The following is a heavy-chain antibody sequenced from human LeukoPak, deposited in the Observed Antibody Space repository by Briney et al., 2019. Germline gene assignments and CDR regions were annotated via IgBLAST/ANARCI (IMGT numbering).Heavy chain of an antibody. J-gene: IGHJ4*02. D-gene: IGHD5-12*01. CDR3: ARDRGHSGYDWGGCDGDCYSLGY. Sequence: ASVKVSCKASGGTFSSYAISWVRQAPGQGLEWMGRIIPIFGTANYAQKFQGRVTITTDESTSTAYMELSSLRSEDTAVYYCARDRGHSGYDWGGCDGDCYSLGYWGQGTLVTVSS. V-gene: IGHV1-69*05. CDR2: IIPIFGTA. CDR1: GGTFSSYA.